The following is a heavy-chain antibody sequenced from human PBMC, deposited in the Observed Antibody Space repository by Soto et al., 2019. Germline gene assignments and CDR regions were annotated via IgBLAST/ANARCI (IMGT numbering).Heavy chain of an antibody. V-gene: IGHV3-23*01. J-gene: IGHJ4*02. CDR2: VSGRDTYT. CDR3: AKDSLPGIAASGTVY. CDR1: GFTFSNYA. D-gene: IGHD6-13*01. Sequence: XESLRLSCVASGFTFSNYAMSWVRQLPGKGLEWVAVVSGRDTYTEYAESVKGRFTISRDNSRNTLYLQMNSLRVEDTALYYCAKDSLPGIAASGTVYWGQGTLVTVSS.